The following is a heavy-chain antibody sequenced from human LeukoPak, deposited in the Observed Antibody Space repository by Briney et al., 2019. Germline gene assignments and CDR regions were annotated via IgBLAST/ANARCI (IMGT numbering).Heavy chain of an antibody. CDR1: GFTFSSYS. CDR2: ISSSSTSI. Sequence: GGSLRLSCAASGFTFSSYSMSWVRQAPGKGLEWVSSISSSSTSINYAESVKGRFTVSRDNAKNSLYLQMNSLRDEDTAVYNCARVQWLRVGGKESYYFDYWGQGTLVTVSS. D-gene: IGHD5-12*01. J-gene: IGHJ4*02. CDR3: ARVQWLRVGGKESYYFDY. V-gene: IGHV3-21*01.